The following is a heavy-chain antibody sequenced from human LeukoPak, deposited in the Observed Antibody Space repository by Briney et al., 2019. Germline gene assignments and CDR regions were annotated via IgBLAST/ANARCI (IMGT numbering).Heavy chain of an antibody. J-gene: IGHJ3*02. CDR2: IWYDGSNK. V-gene: IGHV3-33*01. Sequence: GGSLRLSCAASGFTFSSYGMHWVRQAPGKGLEWVAVIWYDGSNKYYADSVKGRFTISRDNSKNTLYLQMNSLRAEDTAVYYRARQGKGSQGAFDIWGQGTMVTVSS. CDR1: GFTFSSYG. CDR3: ARQGKGSQGAFDI.